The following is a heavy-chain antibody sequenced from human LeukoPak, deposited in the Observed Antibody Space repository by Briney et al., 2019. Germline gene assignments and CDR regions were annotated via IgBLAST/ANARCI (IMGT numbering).Heavy chain of an antibody. CDR3: ARDLTGGVVVPAWRNWFDP. D-gene: IGHD2-2*01. V-gene: IGHV3-23*01. CDR2: ISGDGGST. J-gene: IGHJ5*02. CDR1: GFTFSNFV. Sequence: GGSLRLSCAASGFTFSNFVMTWVRQAPGKGLEWVSTISGDGGSTYYPDSVKGRFTISRDNAKNSLYLQMNSLRAEDTAVYYCARDLTGGVVVPAWRNWFDPWGQGTLVTVSS.